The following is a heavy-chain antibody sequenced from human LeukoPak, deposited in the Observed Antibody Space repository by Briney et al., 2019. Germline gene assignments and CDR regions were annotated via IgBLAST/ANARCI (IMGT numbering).Heavy chain of an antibody. D-gene: IGHD3-22*01. V-gene: IGHV4-59*01. Sequence: SETLSLTCTVSGSSISSYYWSWIRQPPGKGLEWIGYIYYSGSTNYNPSLKSRVTISVDTSKNQFSLKLSSVTAADTAVYYCARGKRGGYYYYFDYWGQGTLVTVSS. CDR1: GSSISSYY. CDR2: IYYSGST. CDR3: ARGKRGGYYYYFDY. J-gene: IGHJ4*02.